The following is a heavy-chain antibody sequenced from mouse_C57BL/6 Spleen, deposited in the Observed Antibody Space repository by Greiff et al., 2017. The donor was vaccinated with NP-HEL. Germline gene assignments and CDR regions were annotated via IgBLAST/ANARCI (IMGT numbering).Heavy chain of an antibody. CDR3: ARGYYYVSSPYYFDY. Sequence: EVMLVESGGGLVKPGGSLKLSCAASGFTFSSYAMSWVRQTPEKRLEWVATISDGGSYTYYPDNVKGRFTITTDNAKNNLYLQILHTSSEDTAMYYCARGYYYVSSPYYFDYWGQGTTLTVSS. CDR1: GFTFSSYA. J-gene: IGHJ2*01. CDR2: ISDGGSYT. D-gene: IGHD1-1*01. V-gene: IGHV5-4*03.